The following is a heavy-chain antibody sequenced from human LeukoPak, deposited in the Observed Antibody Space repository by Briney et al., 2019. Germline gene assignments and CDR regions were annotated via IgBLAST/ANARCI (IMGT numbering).Heavy chain of an antibody. CDR1: GFTFSSYS. J-gene: IGHJ3*02. D-gene: IGHD3-3*01. CDR3: ASYDFWSGYLVDDAFDI. V-gene: IGHV3-21*01. Sequence: PGGSLRLSCAASGFTFSSYSMNWVRQAPGKGLEWVSSISSSSSYIYYADSVKGRFTISRDNAKHSLYLQMNSLRAEDTAVYYCASYDFWSGYLVDDAFDIWGQGTMVTVSS. CDR2: ISSSSSYI.